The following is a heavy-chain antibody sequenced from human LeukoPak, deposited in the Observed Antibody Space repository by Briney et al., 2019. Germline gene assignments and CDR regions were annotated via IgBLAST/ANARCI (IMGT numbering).Heavy chain of an antibody. V-gene: IGHV1-8*01. CDR3: VARRKGRAYDI. Sequence: GASVKLSCTASGYTFTNYDINWVRQTPGQGLEWMGWMSPNTGNTGYGQKLQGRITMTRNTSISTAYMEMSSLTSDDTAVYFCVARRKGRAYDIWGQGTMVTVSS. CDR2: MSPNTGNT. J-gene: IGHJ3*02. CDR1: GYTFTNYD. D-gene: IGHD6-6*01.